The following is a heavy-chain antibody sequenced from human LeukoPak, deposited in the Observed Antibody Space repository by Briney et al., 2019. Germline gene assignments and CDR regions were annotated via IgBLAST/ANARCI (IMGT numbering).Heavy chain of an antibody. V-gene: IGHV3-11*01. CDR1: GITFSNYA. CDR3: ARDRVVLWFGELSSYYYYGMDV. D-gene: IGHD3-10*01. Sequence: GGSLRLSCVASGITFSNYAMSWVRQAPGKGLEWVSYISCSGSTIYYADSVKGRFTISRDNAKNSLYLQMNSLRAEDTAVCYCARDRVVLWFGELSSYYYYGMDVWGQGTTVTVSS. CDR2: ISCSGSTI. J-gene: IGHJ6*02.